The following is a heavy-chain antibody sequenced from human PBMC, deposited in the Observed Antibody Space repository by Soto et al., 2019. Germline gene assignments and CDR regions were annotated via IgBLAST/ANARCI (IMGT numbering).Heavy chain of an antibody. CDR3: ASRGDGYNLPLDY. J-gene: IGHJ4*02. Sequence: GGSLRLSCAASGFTFSSYGMHWVRQAPGKGLEWVAVISYDGSNKYYADSVKGRFTISRDNSKNTLYLQMNSLRAEDTAVYYCASRGDGYNLPLDYWGQGTLVTVSS. D-gene: IGHD5-12*01. CDR2: ISYDGSNK. V-gene: IGHV3-30*03. CDR1: GFTFSSYG.